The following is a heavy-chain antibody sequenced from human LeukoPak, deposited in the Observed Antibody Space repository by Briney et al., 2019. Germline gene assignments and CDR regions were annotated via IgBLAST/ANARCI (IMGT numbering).Heavy chain of an antibody. V-gene: IGHV1-69*01. CDR1: GGTFISYA. D-gene: IGHD3-16*01. J-gene: IGHJ5*02. Sequence: ASVKVSCKASGGTFISYANSWVRQAPGQGLEWMGVIIPIFGTANYAQKFQGRDVITADESTNTAYMELSSMRCEDTAVYYCARVSSGGYVPGNWFDPWGQGILVTVSA. CDR3: ARVSSGGYVPGNWFDP. CDR2: IIPIFGTA.